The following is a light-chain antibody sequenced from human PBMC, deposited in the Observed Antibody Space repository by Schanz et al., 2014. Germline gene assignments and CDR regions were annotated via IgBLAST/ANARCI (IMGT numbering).Light chain of an antibody. Sequence: DIQMTQSPSTLSASVGDRVTITCRASQSISAWLAWYQQKRGKAPKLLIYAASSLQSGVPSRFSGSGSGTDFTLTISSLQPEDIATYYCQQLNTYPFAFGPGTTVDV. CDR1: QSISAW. CDR3: QQLNTYPFA. J-gene: IGKJ3*01. CDR2: AAS. V-gene: IGKV1-5*01.